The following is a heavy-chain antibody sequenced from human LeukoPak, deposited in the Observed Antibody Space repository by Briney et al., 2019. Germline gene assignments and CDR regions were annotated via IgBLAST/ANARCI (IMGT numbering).Heavy chain of an antibody. CDR3: ARDYDSSGYFDY. V-gene: IGHV4-61*01. D-gene: IGHD3-22*01. CDR2: IYYSGST. Sequence: SETLSLTCSVSGGSVSSVNFYWSWIRQPPGKGLEWIGYIYYSGSTNYNPSLKSRVTISVDTSKNQFSLKLSSVTAADTAVYYCARDYDSSGYFDYWGQGTLVTVSS. J-gene: IGHJ4*02. CDR1: GGSVSSVNFY.